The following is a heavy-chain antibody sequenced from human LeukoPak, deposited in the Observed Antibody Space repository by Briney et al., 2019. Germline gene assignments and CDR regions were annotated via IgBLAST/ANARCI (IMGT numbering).Heavy chain of an antibody. CDR1: GGSISSSSYY. CDR2: IYYSGST. Sequence: KPSETLSLTCTVSGGSISSSSYYWGWLRQPPGKGLEWIGSIYYSGSTYYNPSLKSRVTISVDTSKNQFSLKLSSVTAADTAVYYCARTSLSDYDILTGESNFDYWGQGTLVTVSS. CDR3: ARTSLSDYDILTGESNFDY. D-gene: IGHD3-9*01. J-gene: IGHJ4*02. V-gene: IGHV4-39*01.